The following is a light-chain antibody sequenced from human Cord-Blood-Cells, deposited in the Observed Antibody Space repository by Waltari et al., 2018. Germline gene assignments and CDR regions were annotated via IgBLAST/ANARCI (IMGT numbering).Light chain of an antibody. Sequence: QSALTQPASVSGSPGQSITISCTGTSSDVGGSNYVSWYQQHPSKAPKLMIYEVSNRPSGVSNRFSGSKSDNTASLTISGLQAEDEADYYCSSYTSSSTLVFGTGTKVTVL. CDR3: SSYTSSSTLV. V-gene: IGLV2-14*01. J-gene: IGLJ1*01. CDR1: SSDVGGSNY. CDR2: EVS.